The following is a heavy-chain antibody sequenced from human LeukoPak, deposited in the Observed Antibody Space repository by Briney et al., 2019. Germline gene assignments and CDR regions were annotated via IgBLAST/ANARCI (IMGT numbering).Heavy chain of an antibody. Sequence: SETLSLTCTVSGGSISSYYWSWIRQPAGKGLEWIGRIYTSGSTNYNPSLKSRVTMSVDTSKNQFSLKLSSVTAADTAVYYCARAVSSGSFQTYYYYMDVWGKGTTVTISS. V-gene: IGHV4-4*07. J-gene: IGHJ6*03. CDR3: ARAVSSGSFQTYYYYMDV. CDR1: GGSISSYY. D-gene: IGHD3-10*01. CDR2: IYTSGST.